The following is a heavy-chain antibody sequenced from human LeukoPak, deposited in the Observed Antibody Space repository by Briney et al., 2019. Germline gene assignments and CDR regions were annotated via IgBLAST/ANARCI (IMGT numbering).Heavy chain of an antibody. CDR3: ARGSSTSLDY. CDR1: GGSISGSTYF. J-gene: IGHJ4*02. D-gene: IGHD2-2*01. CDR2: IYYSGST. V-gene: IGHV4-39*07. Sequence: PSETLSLTCTVSGGSISGSTYFWGWIRQPPGKGLEWIGSIYYSGSTYQNPSLKSRVTISVDTSKNQFSLKLSSVTAADTAVYYCARGSSTSLDYWGQGTLVTVSS.